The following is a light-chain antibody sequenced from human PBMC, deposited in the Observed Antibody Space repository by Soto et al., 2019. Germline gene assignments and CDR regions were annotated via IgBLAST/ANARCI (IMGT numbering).Light chain of an antibody. CDR3: QQSYSTPPIT. Sequence: TPSPSSQSATVGDRVPHPFPASQGIGNYLAWFQQKPGKVPKRLIYAASSLQSGVPSRFSGSGSGTEFTLTISSLQPEDFATYYCQQSYSTPPITFGQGTRLEIK. CDR1: QGIGNY. V-gene: IGKV1-17*03. CDR2: AAS. J-gene: IGKJ5*01.